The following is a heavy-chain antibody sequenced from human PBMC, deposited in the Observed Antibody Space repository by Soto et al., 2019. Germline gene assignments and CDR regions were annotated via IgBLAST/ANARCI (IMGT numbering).Heavy chain of an antibody. V-gene: IGHV3-74*01. Sequence: EVQLVESAGGLVQPGGSLKISCAASGFTFSNYWMHWVRQAPGKGLVWVSRIQGDASSTNYADFVKGRFIISRDSAENTLYLQMNSLRAEDTAVYYCARGLPGYYGADVWGQGTTVTVSS. CDR3: ARGLPGYYGADV. J-gene: IGHJ6*02. CDR1: GFTFSNYW. D-gene: IGHD5-18*01. CDR2: IQGDASST.